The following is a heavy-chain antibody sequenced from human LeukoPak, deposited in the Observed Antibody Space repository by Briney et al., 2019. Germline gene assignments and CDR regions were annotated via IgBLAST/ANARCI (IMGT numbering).Heavy chain of an antibody. V-gene: IGHV3-7*05. D-gene: IGHD3-16*02. CDR3: ARDSSPGYYDYVWGTYPRY. CDR1: GFTFSNYW. Sequence: GGSLRLSCATSGFTFSNYWMSWVRQAPGKGLEWVANIRQDGSEKYYVDSVKGRFTISRDNAKNSLYLQMNSLRAEDTAVYYCARDSSPGYYDYVWGTYPRYWGQGTLVTVSP. J-gene: IGHJ4*02. CDR2: IRQDGSEK.